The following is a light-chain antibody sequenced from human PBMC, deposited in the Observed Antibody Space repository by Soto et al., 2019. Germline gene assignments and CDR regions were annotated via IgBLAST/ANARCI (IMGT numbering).Light chain of an antibody. CDR2: GAS. V-gene: IGKV3-20*01. CDR1: QSVSSSY. Sequence: EIVLTQSPGTLSLSPGERATLSCRASQSVSSSYLAWYQQKPGQAPRLLIYGASSRATGIPDRFSGSGSGTDFTLTISSLQSEDSAVYYCQQYSDWPLSFGQGTKVDIK. J-gene: IGKJ1*01. CDR3: QQYSDWPLS.